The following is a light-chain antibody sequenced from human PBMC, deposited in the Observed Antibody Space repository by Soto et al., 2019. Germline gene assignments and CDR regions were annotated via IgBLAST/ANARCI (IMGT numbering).Light chain of an antibody. CDR3: MEALHTPWT. CDR2: LGS. J-gene: IGKJ1*01. V-gene: IGKV2-28*01. CDR1: QSLLHSNGYNY. Sequence: EIVMTQSPLSLPVTPGEPASISCRSSQSLLHSNGYNYLDWYLQKPGQSPQVLIYLGSNRASGVPDRFSGSGSGTDFTLKISRVEAEDVGVYYCMEALHTPWTFGQGTKLEIK.